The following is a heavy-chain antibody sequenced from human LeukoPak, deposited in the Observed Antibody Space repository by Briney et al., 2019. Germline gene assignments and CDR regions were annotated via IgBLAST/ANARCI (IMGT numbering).Heavy chain of an antibody. V-gene: IGHV4-31*03. Sequence: SETLSLTCTVSGGSISSGGYYWSWIRQHPGKGLEWIGYIYYSGSTYYNPFLKSRVTISVDTSKNQFSLKLSSVTAADTAVYYCARTYYDSSGYPGLGFDYWGQGTLVTVSS. CDR2: IYYSGST. J-gene: IGHJ4*02. CDR1: GGSISSGGYY. CDR3: ARTYYDSSGYPGLGFDY. D-gene: IGHD3-22*01.